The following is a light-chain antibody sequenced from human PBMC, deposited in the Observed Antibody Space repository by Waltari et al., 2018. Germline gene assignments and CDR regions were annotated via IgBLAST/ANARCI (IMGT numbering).Light chain of an antibody. Sequence: QSALTQPRSVSGSPGQSVTISCTGTSSHVGGYDHVSWYQHHTGKAPQLMICDVTKRPSGVPDRFSGSKSGNTASLTISGLQAEDEADYYCCSYAGSYTHVVFGGGTKLTVL. CDR1: SSHVGGYDH. J-gene: IGLJ2*01. V-gene: IGLV2-11*01. CDR3: CSYAGSYTHVV. CDR2: DVT.